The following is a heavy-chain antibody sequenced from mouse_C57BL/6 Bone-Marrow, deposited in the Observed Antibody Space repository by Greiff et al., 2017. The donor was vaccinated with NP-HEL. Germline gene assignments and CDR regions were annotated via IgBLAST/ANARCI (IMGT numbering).Heavy chain of an antibody. J-gene: IGHJ4*01. Sequence: QVQLQQPGAELVRPGSSVKLSCKASGYTFTSYWMDWVKQRPGQGLEWIGNIYPSDSETHYNQKFKDKATLTVDKSASRAYMQLSSLTYEDSAVYYCARLTTVVGDYYAMDYWGQGTSVTVSS. V-gene: IGHV1-61*01. CDR3: ARLTTVVGDYYAMDY. D-gene: IGHD1-1*01. CDR2: IYPSDSET. CDR1: GYTFTSYW.